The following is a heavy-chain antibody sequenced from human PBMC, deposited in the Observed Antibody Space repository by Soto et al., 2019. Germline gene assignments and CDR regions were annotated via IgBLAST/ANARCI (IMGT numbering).Heavy chain of an antibody. J-gene: IGHJ1*01. V-gene: IGHV5-51*01. CDR3: ARHSGTAESDSH. D-gene: IGHD6-13*01. CDR2: IYPGDSDT. Sequence: GESLKISCQGSGYSFTRNWTAWVRQMPGKGLEWMGIIYPGDSDTRYSPSFQGQVTISADKSINTAYLQWSSLKVSDTAMYYCARHSGTAESDSHWGQGTLVTVSS. CDR1: GYSFTRNW.